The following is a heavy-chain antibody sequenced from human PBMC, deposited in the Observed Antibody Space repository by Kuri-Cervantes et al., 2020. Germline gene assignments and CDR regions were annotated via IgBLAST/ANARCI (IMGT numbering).Heavy chain of an antibody. CDR3: ARDPGHRNGMDV. V-gene: IGHV3-30*03. CDR2: ISYDGSNK. CDR1: GFTFSSYG. Sequence: GESLKISCAASGFTFSSYGMHWVRQAPGKGLEWVAVISYDGSNKYYADSVKGRFTISRDNSKNTQYLQLNSLRVEDTAIYYCARDPGHRNGMDVWGQGTTVTVSS. J-gene: IGHJ6*02.